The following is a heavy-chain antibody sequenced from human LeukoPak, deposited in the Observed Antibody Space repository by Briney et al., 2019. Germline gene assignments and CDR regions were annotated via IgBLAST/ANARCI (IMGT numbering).Heavy chain of an antibody. CDR3: ATLPSGGKSGY. CDR1: GGTFSSYA. V-gene: IGHV1-18*01. D-gene: IGHD4-23*01. Sequence: ASVKVSCKASGGTFSSYAISWVRQAPGQGLEWMGWISADNGNTNHAQKFQGRVTITRDTSASTAYMELSSLRSEDTAVYYCATLPSGGKSGYWGQGTLVTVSS. J-gene: IGHJ4*02. CDR2: ISADNGNT.